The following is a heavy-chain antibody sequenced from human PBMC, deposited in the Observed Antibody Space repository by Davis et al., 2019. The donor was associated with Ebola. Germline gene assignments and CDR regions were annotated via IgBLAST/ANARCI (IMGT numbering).Heavy chain of an antibody. D-gene: IGHD1-20*01. CDR3: AREGDGGITGTTGWFDP. J-gene: IGHJ5*02. CDR2: MNPNSGNT. CDR1: GYTFASYD. V-gene: IGHV1-8*01. Sequence: AASVKVSCKASGYTFASYDINWVRQATGQGLEWMGWMNPNSGNTGYAQKFQGRVTMTRNTSISTAYMELSSLRSEDTAVYYCAREGDGGITGTTGWFDPWGQGTLVTVSS.